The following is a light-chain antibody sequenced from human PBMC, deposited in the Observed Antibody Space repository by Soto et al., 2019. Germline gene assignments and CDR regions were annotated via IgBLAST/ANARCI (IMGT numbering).Light chain of an antibody. CDR1: QSISSW. CDR2: KAS. J-gene: IGKJ1*01. V-gene: IGKV1-5*03. CDR3: QQYNTYWT. Sequence: DIQMTQSPSTLSASVVDRVTITCRASQSISSWLAWYQQKPGKAPKLLIYKASSLESGVPSRFSGSGSGTEFTLTISSLQPDDSATYYCQQYNTYWTFGQGTKVEIK.